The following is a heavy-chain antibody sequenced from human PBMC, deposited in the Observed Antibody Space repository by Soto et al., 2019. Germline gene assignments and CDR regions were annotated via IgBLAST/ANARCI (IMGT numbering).Heavy chain of an antibody. J-gene: IGHJ4*02. CDR2: IYYSGNT. CDR1: GGSISSGGSY. Sequence: LSLTCTVSGGSISSGGSYWGWIRQSPGKGLEWIGYIYYSGNTILNPSLRSRVTLSVDTSKNQFSLNLSSVTAADTAVYYCVRYCSTTKCPFDYWGQGTLVTVSS. V-gene: IGHV4-30-4*01. CDR3: VRYCSTTKCPFDY. D-gene: IGHD2-2*01.